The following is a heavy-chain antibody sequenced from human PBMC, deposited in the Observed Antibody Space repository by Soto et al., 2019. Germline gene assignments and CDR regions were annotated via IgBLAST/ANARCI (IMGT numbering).Heavy chain of an antibody. CDR2: IIATYSSA. D-gene: IGHD3-16*01. V-gene: IGHV1-69*12. Sequence: QVQLVQSGAEVKKAGSSVKVSCKASGGTFGSYAINWVRQAPGQGLEWMGGIIATYSSAKYAEKFQGRVTITADESTSTAYMELRSLRSEDTAMYYCARAMGDSWGQGTLVTVSS. CDR3: ARAMGDS. CDR1: GGTFGSYA. J-gene: IGHJ4*02.